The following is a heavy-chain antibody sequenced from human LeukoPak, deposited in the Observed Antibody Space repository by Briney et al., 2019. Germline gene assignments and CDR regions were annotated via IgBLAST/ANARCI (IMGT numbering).Heavy chain of an antibody. CDR3: ARHWPHGRAPDRWFQTPFDS. D-gene: IGHD3-10*01. J-gene: IGHJ4*02. CDR2: IYSGGTT. Sequence: GGSLRLSCVASGFIVSDNYMSWVRQAPGKGLEWVSVIYSGGTTYYADSVKGRFAISRDHSENTLYLQMYSLRADDTAVYYCARHWPHGRAPDRWFQTPFDSWGQGTLVTVSS. CDR1: GFIVSDNY. V-gene: IGHV3-53*01.